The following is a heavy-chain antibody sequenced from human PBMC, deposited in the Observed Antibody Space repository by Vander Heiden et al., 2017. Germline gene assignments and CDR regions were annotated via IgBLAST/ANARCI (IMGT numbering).Heavy chain of an antibody. D-gene: IGHD3-10*01. Sequence: QLMESGGGLVQPGGSLRRSCPASGFPLRNFAMNWVRQAPGKGLEYVAAISGNGQDTYYTDSAKGRFTISRDNFQDTLYLQMDSLRTEDTAVYYCVRSMIRGVTDYWGQGTLVTVSS. V-gene: IGHV3-64D*06. CDR2: ISGNGQDT. CDR1: GFPLRNFA. J-gene: IGHJ4*02. CDR3: VRSMIRGVTDY.